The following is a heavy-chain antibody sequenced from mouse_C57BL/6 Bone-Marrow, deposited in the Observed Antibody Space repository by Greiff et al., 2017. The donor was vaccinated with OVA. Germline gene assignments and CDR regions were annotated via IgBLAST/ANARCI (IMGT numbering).Heavy chain of an antibody. J-gene: IGHJ3*01. CDR3: ARIPVPFAY. CDR1: GYTFTSYW. V-gene: IGHV1-64*01. CDR2: IHPNSGST. Sequence: QVQLQQPGAELVKPGASVKLSCKASGYTFTSYWMHWVKQRPGQGLEWIGMIHPNSGSTNYNEKFTSKATLTVDKSSSTAYMQLSSLTSEDSAVYYCARIPVPFAYWGQGTLVTVSA.